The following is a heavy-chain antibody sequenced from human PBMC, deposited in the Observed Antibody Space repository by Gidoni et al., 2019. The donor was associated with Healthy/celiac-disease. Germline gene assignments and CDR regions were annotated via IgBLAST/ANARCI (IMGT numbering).Heavy chain of an antibody. Sequence: EVQLVEAGGGLVKPGGSLRLSCAASGFTFRSYSMNWVRQAPGKGLECVSSISSSSSYIYYADSVKGRFTISRDNAKNSLYLQMDSLRAEDTAVYYCASFQWLASGDAFDIWGQGTMVTVSS. J-gene: IGHJ3*02. CDR3: ASFQWLASGDAFDI. D-gene: IGHD6-19*01. V-gene: IGHV3-21*01. CDR1: GFTFRSYS. CDR2: ISSSSSYI.